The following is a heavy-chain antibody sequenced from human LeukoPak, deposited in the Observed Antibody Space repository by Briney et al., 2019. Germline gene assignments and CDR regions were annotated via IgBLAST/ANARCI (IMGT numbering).Heavy chain of an antibody. Sequence: PGGSLRLSCAASGFTFSSFGMHWVRQAPGKGLEWVTFILYDGSNKYYADSVKGRFTISRDNSKNTLYLQMNSLRAEDTAVYYCAKDVSITAMVLVDYWGQGTLVTVSS. CDR2: ILYDGSNK. CDR1: GFTFSSFG. D-gene: IGHD5-18*01. CDR3: AKDVSITAMVLVDY. V-gene: IGHV3-30*02. J-gene: IGHJ4*02.